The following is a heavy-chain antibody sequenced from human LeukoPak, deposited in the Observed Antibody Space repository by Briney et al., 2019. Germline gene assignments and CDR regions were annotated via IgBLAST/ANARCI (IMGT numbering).Heavy chain of an antibody. V-gene: IGHV4-4*02. CDR1: GGSISSSNW. CDR2: IYHSGST. CDR3: ARESITGRNFWPNWFDP. J-gene: IGHJ5*02. Sequence: SETLSLTCAVSGGSISSSNWWSWVRQPPGKGLEWIGEIYHSGSTNYNPSLKSRVTISVDKSKNQFSLKLSSVTAADTAIFYCARESITGRNFWPNWFDPWGQGTLVTVSS. D-gene: IGHD1-20*01.